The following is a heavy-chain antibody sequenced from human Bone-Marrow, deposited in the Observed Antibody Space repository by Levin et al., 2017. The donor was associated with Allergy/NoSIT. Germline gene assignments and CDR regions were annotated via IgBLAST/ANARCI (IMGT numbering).Heavy chain of an antibody. CDR1: GLTFSSHP. Sequence: SCAASGLTFSSHPMTWVRQAPGKGLEWVSSINPSGASTYYADSVKGRFTISRDNSKNTLYLQMNRLSAEDTAAYYCASAYYSGSGSYVWGQGTLVTV. CDR3: ASAYYSGSGSYV. D-gene: IGHD3-10*01. CDR2: INPSGAST. V-gene: IGHV3-23*01. J-gene: IGHJ4*02.